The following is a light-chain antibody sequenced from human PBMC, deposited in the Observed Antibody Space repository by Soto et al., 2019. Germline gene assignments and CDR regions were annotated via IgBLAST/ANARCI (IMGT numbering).Light chain of an antibody. CDR1: SIDVGAYNY. J-gene: IGLJ1*01. CDR2: EVS. Sequence: QSVLTQPASVSGAPGQSITISCTGTSIDVGAYNYVSWYQHHPGKAPKLMIYEVSNRPSGVSNRFSGSKSGDTASLTISGLQAEDEADYYCSSYTTSSTYAFGTGTKVTVL. CDR3: SSYTTSSTYA. V-gene: IGLV2-14*01.